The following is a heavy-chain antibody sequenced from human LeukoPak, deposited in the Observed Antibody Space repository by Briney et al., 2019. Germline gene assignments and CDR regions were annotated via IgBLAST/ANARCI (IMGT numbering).Heavy chain of an antibody. Sequence: ASVKVSCKASGGTFSSYAISWVRQAPGQGLEWMGRIIPILGIANYAQKFQGRGTITADKSTSTAYMELSSLRSADTAVYYCARDHYYDSSASTPTLAFDISGQGTIATVSS. CDR2: IIPILGIA. CDR1: GGTFSSYA. V-gene: IGHV1-69*04. J-gene: IGHJ3*02. CDR3: ARDHYYDSSASTPTLAFDI. D-gene: IGHD3-22*01.